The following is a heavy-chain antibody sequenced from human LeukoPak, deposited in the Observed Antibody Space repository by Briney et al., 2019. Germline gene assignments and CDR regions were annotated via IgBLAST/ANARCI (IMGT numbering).Heavy chain of an antibody. J-gene: IGHJ4*02. CDR1: GFTFSSYA. CDR3: AKENPLQNWNYDY. V-gene: IGHV3-23*01. D-gene: IGHD1-1*01. Sequence: PGGSLRLSCAASGFTFSSYAMSWVRQAPGRGLEWVSAFGGGSSSTYYADSVRGRFTISRDNSKNTVCLQMDSLRAEDTAVYYCAKENPLQNWNYDYWGQGTLVTVSS. CDR2: FGGGSSST.